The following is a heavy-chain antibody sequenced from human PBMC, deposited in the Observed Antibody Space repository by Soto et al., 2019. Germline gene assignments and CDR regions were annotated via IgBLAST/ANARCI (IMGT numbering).Heavy chain of an antibody. V-gene: IGHV1-8*01. D-gene: IGHD7-27*01. Sequence: QVQLVQSGAEVKKPGASVKVSCKASGYTFSNNGINWLRQATGQGLEWMGWMNPNNGNTGYAQKFQGRLTLTRDNSITTAYMELSSLTSEDTAVYYCSTAGDSGAWISYWGQGTLVTVSS. J-gene: IGHJ4*02. CDR2: MNPNNGNT. CDR3: STAGDSGAWISY. CDR1: GYTFSNNG.